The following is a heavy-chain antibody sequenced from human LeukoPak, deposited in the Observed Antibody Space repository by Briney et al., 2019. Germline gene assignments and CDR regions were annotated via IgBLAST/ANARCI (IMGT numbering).Heavy chain of an antibody. CDR2: IFPGDSDT. CDR3: ARMSAFDI. Sequence: GESLKISCKGSGYSFTNYWIGWVRQMPGKGLEWMGIIFPGDSDTIYSPSFQGQVTISADKSISTAYLQWSSLKGSDTAMYYCARMSAFDIWGQGTIVTVSS. J-gene: IGHJ3*02. V-gene: IGHV5-51*01. CDR1: GYSFTNYW.